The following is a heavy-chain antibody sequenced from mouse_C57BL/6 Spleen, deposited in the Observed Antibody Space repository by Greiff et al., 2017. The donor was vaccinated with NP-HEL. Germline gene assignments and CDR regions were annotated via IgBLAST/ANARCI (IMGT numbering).Heavy chain of an antibody. CDR2: INPNNGGT. J-gene: IGHJ4*01. V-gene: IGHV1-18*01. CDR1: GYTFTDYN. Sequence: EVQVVESGPELVKPGASVKIPCKASGYTFTDYNMDWVKQSHGKSLEWIGDINPNNGGTIYNQKFKGKATLTVDKSSSTAYMELRSLTSEDTAVYYCARSEGEDYAMDYWGQGTSVTVSS. CDR3: ARSEGEDYAMDY.